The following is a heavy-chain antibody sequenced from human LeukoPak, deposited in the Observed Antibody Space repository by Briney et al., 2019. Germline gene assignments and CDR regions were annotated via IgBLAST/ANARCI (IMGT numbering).Heavy chain of an antibody. CDR1: GFTFSNYV. Sequence: PGGSLRLSCAASGFTFSNYVMSWVRQAPGKGLEWVSGISGSGGSTHYADSVKGRFTISRDNSKNTLSLQMNSLRAEDTAVYYCATSWGPDTSAFRWGRDGMDVWGQGTTVIVS. V-gene: IGHV3-23*01. D-gene: IGHD3-16*01. CDR3: ATSWGPDTSAFRWGRDGMDV. J-gene: IGHJ6*02. CDR2: ISGSGGST.